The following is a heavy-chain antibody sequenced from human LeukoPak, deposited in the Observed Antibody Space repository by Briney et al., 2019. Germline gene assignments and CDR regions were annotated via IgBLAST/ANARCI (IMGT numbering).Heavy chain of an antibody. D-gene: IGHD2-15*01. CDR3: AKAVGFCSGAGCDGPGNYDAYYYYYMDV. J-gene: IGHJ6*03. Sequence: ASVKVSCKASGGSFRTYAVNWVRQAPGQGFAWLGGVILIHGTPNYAQAFQGRVTITADESTSTVYMELSSLRSEDTAVYYCAKAVGFCSGAGCDGPGNYDAYYYYYMDVWGQGTSVTVSS. V-gene: IGHV1-69*01. CDR1: GGSFRTYA. CDR2: VILIHGTP.